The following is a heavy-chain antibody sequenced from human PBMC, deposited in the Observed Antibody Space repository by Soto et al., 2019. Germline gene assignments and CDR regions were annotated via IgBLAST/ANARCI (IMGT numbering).Heavy chain of an antibody. J-gene: IGHJ5*02. CDR3: ARDLEDGYNLGWFDP. CDR2: IYYSGNS. D-gene: IGHD5-12*01. CDR1: GGSISSYY. Sequence: SETLSLTCTVSGGSISSYYWSWIRQPPGKGLEWIGYIYYSGNSNYNPSLKSRVTISVDTSKNQFSLKLSSVTAADTAMYYCARDLEDGYNLGWFDPWGQGTLVTVSS. V-gene: IGHV4-59*01.